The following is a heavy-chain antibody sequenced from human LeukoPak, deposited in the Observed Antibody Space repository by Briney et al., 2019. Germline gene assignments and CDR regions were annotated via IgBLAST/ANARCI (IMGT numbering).Heavy chain of an antibody. V-gene: IGHV1-46*01. CDR3: ARDTYYYDSSGYYAYPLYNWFDP. J-gene: IGHJ5*02. D-gene: IGHD3-22*01. Sequence: ASVKVSCKASGYTFTSYYMHWVRQAPGQGLEWMGIINPSGGSTSYAQKFQGRVTMTRDTSISTAYMELSRLRSDDTAVYYCARDTYYYDSSGYYAYPLYNWFDPWGQGTLVTVSS. CDR1: GYTFTSYY. CDR2: INPSGGST.